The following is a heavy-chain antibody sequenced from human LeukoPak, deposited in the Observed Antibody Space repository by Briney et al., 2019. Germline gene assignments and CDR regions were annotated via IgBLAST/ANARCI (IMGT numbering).Heavy chain of an antibody. V-gene: IGHV3-33*01. CDR3: ARGGIQLWLRAPLDY. D-gene: IGHD5-18*01. Sequence: TGGSLRLSCAASGFTFSSYGMHWVRQAPGKGLEWVAVIWYDGSNKYYADSVKGRFTISRDNSKNTLYLQMNSLRAEDTAVYYCARGGIQLWLRAPLDYWGQGTLVTASS. CDR2: IWYDGSNK. CDR1: GFTFSSYG. J-gene: IGHJ4*02.